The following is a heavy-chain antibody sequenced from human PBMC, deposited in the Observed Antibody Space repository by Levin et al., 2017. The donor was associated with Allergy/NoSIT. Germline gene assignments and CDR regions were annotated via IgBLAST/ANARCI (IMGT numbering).Heavy chain of an antibody. CDR1: GGSISSSNW. Sequence: SETLSLTCAVSGGSISSSNWWSWVRQPPGKGLEWIGEIYHSGSTNYNPSLKSRVTISVDKSKNQFSLKLSSVTAADTAVYYCARARDQLLYGFDYWGQGTLVTVSS. V-gene: IGHV4-4*02. CDR2: IYHSGST. D-gene: IGHD2-2*02. CDR3: ARARDQLLYGFDY. J-gene: IGHJ4*02.